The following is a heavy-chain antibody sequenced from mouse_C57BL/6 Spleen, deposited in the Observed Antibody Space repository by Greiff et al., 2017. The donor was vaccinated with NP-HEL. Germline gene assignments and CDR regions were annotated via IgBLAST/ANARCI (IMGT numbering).Heavy chain of an antibody. J-gene: IGHJ4*01. Sequence: QVHVKQPGAELVKPGASVKLSCKASGYTFTSYWMQWVKQRPGQGLEWIGEIDPSDSYTNYNQKFKGKATLTVDTSSSTAYMQLSSLTSEDSAVYYCARLGKSTMVTTGYYAMDYWGQGTSVTVSS. V-gene: IGHV1-50*01. CDR3: ARLGKSTMVTTGYYAMDY. CDR1: GYTFTSYW. CDR2: IDPSDSYT. D-gene: IGHD2-2*01.